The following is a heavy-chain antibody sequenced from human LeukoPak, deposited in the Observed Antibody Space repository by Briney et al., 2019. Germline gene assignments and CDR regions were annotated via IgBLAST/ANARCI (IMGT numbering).Heavy chain of an antibody. J-gene: IGHJ4*02. CDR3: ARTTYYYDSSGYYGD. CDR2: INPSGGST. D-gene: IGHD3-22*01. CDR1: GYTFTSYY. V-gene: IGHV1-46*01. Sequence: GASVKVSCKASGYTFTSYYMHWVRQAPGQGLEWMGIINPSGGSTSYAQKFQGRVTMTRDTSTSTVYVELSSLRSEDTAVYYCARTTYYYDSSGYYGDWGQGTLVTVSS.